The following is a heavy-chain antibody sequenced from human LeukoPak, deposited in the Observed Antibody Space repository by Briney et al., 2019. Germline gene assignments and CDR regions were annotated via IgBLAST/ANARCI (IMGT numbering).Heavy chain of an antibody. D-gene: IGHD1-26*01. CDR1: GFTFSSYG. J-gene: IGHJ4*02. CDR2: IRYDGSNK. Sequence: GGSLRLSCAASGFTFSSYGMHWVRQAPGKGLEWVAFIRYDGSNKYYADSVKGRFTISRDNSKNSLFLQMNSLRADDTAVYYCARDKDVGATLLDYWGQGTLVTVSS. CDR3: ARDKDVGATLLDY. V-gene: IGHV3-30*02.